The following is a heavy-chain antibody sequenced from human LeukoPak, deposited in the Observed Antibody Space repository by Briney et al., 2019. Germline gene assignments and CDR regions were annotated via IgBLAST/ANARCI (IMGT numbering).Heavy chain of an antibody. CDR1: GGSFSSYS. Sequence: ASETLSLTCALYGGSFSSYSWSWTWIRQTPEKGLEWIGEIIEKGNANYNPSLKSRVTIDLDTSKNQFSLKLTSMTAADTAIYYCARGYYPPRWYFDLWGRGTLVTVSS. CDR2: IIEKGNA. D-gene: IGHD3-10*01. J-gene: IGHJ2*01. V-gene: IGHV4-34*01. CDR3: ARGYYPPRWYFDL.